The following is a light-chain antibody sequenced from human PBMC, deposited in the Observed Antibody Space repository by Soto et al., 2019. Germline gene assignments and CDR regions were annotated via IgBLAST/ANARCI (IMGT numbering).Light chain of an antibody. V-gene: IGKV1D-16*01. CDR3: QQYISYPIT. Sequence: EIQMTQARSSVSASVGYRVTITCRASQGIAKSLAWYPQKPEKAPKSLIYAASNLQSGVPSRFSGSGSGTEFTLTISSLQPEDFATYYCQQYISYPITFGQGTRLEIK. J-gene: IGKJ5*01. CDR1: QGIAKS. CDR2: AAS.